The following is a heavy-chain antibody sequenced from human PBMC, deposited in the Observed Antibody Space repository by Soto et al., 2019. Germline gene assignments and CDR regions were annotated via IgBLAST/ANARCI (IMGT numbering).Heavy chain of an antibody. V-gene: IGHV4-31*03. CDR3: ARTPKGHYGSRRYNWFDP. CDR2: IYYSGST. CDR1: GGSISSGGYY. D-gene: IGHD3-10*01. Sequence: SETLSLTCTVSGGSISSGGYYWSWIRQHPGKGLEWIGYIYYSGSTYYNPSLKSRVTISVDTSKNQFSLKLSSVTAADTAVYYCARTPKGHYGSRRYNWFDPWGQGTLVTVSS. J-gene: IGHJ5*02.